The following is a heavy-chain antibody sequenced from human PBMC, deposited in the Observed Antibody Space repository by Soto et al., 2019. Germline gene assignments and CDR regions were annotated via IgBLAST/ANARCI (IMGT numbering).Heavy chain of an antibody. D-gene: IGHD3-16*01. Sequence: EVQLLESGGGLVQPGGSLRLSCAASGFSFSTFEMSWVRQAPGRGLEWVSFISDDSSRTYYADAVKGRFTISRDNSQYTLYLQMNSLTAEDTAVYACVKGGWLDFWGQGTLVTVSS. V-gene: IGHV3-23*01. CDR3: VKGGWLDF. CDR2: ISDDSSRT. CDR1: GFSFSTFE. J-gene: IGHJ5*01.